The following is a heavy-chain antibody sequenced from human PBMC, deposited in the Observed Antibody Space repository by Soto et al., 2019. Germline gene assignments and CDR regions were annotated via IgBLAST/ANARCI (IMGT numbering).Heavy chain of an antibody. CDR3: ARVDPMVGVRGVTFAFDI. Sequence: GGSLRLSCAASGFTFSSYDMHWVRQATGKGLEWVSAIGTAGDTYYPGSVKGRFTISRENAKNSLYLQMNSLRAGDTAVYYCARVDPMVGVRGVTFAFDIWGQGTMVTVSS. CDR2: IGTAGDT. D-gene: IGHD3-10*01. V-gene: IGHV3-13*01. J-gene: IGHJ3*02. CDR1: GFTFSSYD.